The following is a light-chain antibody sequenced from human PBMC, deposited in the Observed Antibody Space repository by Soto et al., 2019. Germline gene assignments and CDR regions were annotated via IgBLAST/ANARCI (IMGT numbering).Light chain of an antibody. CDR2: DAS. J-gene: IGLJ1*01. CDR3: SSYTSSSSYV. Sequence: QSVLTQPASVSGSPGQSTTISCTGTSSDVGGYNYVSWYQQHPGKAPKLMIYDASNRPSGVSNRFSGSKSGNTASLTISGLQAEDEADYYCSSYTSSSSYVFGTGTKVTVL. CDR1: SSDVGGYNY. V-gene: IGLV2-14*01.